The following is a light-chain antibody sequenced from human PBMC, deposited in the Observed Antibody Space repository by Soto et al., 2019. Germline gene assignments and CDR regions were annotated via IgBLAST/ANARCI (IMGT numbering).Light chain of an antibody. V-gene: IGLV1-44*01. CDR1: SSNIGSNT. J-gene: IGLJ1*01. CDR3: AVWDHSMNGDV. CDR2: SNN. Sequence: QSALTQPPSASGTPGQRVTISCSGSSSNIGSNTVNWYQQLPGTAPKLLIYSNNQRPSGVPDRFSGSKSGTSASLAISGLQSEDEAAYYGAVWDHSMNGDVFGPGTKGTVL.